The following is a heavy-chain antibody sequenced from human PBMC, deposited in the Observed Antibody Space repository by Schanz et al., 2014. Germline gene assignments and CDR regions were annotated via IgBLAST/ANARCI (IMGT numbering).Heavy chain of an antibody. V-gene: IGHV3-23*01. J-gene: IGHJ4*02. CDR3: VRDSFFAFDY. Sequence: EVQLLESGGGLVQPGGSLRLSCEASGFSFGNYAMSWVRQAPGKGLEWVSALSEGGGGTHYADSVRGRFTISSDSSKNTLYLQMSSLRADDTAVYYCVRDSFFAFDYWGQGTLVTVSS. CDR2: LSEGGGGT. CDR1: GFSFGNYA. D-gene: IGHD3-3*01.